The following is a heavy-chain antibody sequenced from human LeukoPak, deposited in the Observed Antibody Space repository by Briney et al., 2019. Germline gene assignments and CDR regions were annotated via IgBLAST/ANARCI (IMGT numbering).Heavy chain of an antibody. CDR3: ARSAEPFYYGSGSHHALDY. Sequence: GGSLRLSCAASGFTVSSNYMSWVRQAPGKGLEWVSVIYSGGSTYYADSVKGRFTISRDNSKNTLYLQMNSLRAEDTAVYYCARSAEPFYYGSGSHHALDYWGQGTLVTVSS. D-gene: IGHD3-10*01. J-gene: IGHJ4*02. CDR2: IYSGGST. CDR1: GFTVSSNY. V-gene: IGHV3-53*01.